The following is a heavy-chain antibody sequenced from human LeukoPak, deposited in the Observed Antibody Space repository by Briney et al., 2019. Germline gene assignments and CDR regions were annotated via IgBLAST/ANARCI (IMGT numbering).Heavy chain of an antibody. J-gene: IGHJ4*02. V-gene: IGHV3-21*04. Sequence: GGSLRLSCAASGFTFRTYWMNWVRQAPGKGLEWASSISSSSSIYYADSVKGRFTISRDNAKNSLYLQMNSLRAEDTAVYYCAKDPHKYYYDSSGYYYYFDYWGQGTLVTVSS. D-gene: IGHD3-22*01. CDR2: ISSSSSI. CDR1: GFTFRTYW. CDR3: AKDPHKYYYDSSGYYYYFDY.